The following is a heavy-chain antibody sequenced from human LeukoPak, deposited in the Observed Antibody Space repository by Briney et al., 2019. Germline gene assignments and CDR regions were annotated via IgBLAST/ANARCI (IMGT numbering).Heavy chain of an antibody. D-gene: IGHD3-22*01. CDR3: AKGTYYYDSSGYSRLDY. CDR2: ISGSGGST. Sequence: PGGSLRLSCAASGFTFSSYAMSWVRQAPGKGLEWVSAISGSGGSTYYADSVKGRFTISRDNSKNTLYLQMNSLRAEDTAVYYCAKGTYYYDSSGYSRLDYWGQGTLVTVSS. V-gene: IGHV3-23*01. J-gene: IGHJ4*02. CDR1: GFTFSSYA.